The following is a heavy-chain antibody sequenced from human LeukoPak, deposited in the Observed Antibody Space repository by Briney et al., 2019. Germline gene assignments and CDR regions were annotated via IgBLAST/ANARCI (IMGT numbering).Heavy chain of an antibody. D-gene: IGHD3-9*01. J-gene: IGHJ3*02. CDR3: ANGLRYFDWLLHDAFDI. V-gene: IGHV3-23*01. CDR1: GFTFGSIA. Sequence: GGSLRLSCEASGFTFGSIAMYWVRQAPGKGLDWIAGIFGSGGSPHYADSVKGRFTISRDNSKNTLYLQMNSLRAEDTAVYYCANGLRYFDWLLHDAFDIWGQGTMVTVSS. CDR2: IFGSGGSP.